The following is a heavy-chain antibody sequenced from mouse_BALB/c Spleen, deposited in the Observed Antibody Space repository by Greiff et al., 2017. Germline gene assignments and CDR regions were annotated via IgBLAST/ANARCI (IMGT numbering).Heavy chain of an antibody. Sequence: QVQLQQSGPELVRPGVSVKISCKGSSYTFTDYAMHWVKQSHAKSLEWIGVISTYYGNTNYNQKFKGKATMTVDKSSSTAYMELARLTSEDSAVYYCARGTPTTVVATDWYFDVWGAGTTVTVSS. V-gene: IGHV1-67*01. CDR3: ARGTPTTVVATDWYFDV. CDR2: ISTYYGNT. J-gene: IGHJ1*01. D-gene: IGHD1-1*01. CDR1: SYTFTDYA.